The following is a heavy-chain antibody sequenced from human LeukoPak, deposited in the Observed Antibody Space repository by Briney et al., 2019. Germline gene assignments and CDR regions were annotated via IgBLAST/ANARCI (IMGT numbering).Heavy chain of an antibody. Sequence: GGSLRLSCAASGFSFSIYAISWVRRAPGKGRGGVSAISGSGATIFYADSVKGRFAISRDNSKNTLYLQMTSLRAEDTAVYYCAKTYVDTTFFDSWGQGTRVTVSS. V-gene: IGHV3-23*01. D-gene: IGHD5-18*01. CDR2: ISGSGATI. CDR1: GFSFSIYA. J-gene: IGHJ4*02. CDR3: AKTYVDTTFFDS.